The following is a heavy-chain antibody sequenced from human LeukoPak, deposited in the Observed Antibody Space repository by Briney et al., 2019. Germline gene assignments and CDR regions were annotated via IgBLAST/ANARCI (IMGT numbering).Heavy chain of an antibody. V-gene: IGHV1-69*05. CDR2: IIPIFGTA. Sequence: ASVKVSCKASGGTFSSYAISWVRQAPGQGLEWMGGIIPIFGTANYAQKFQGRVTITTDESTSTAYMELSSLRSDDTAVYYCARGGLRKPYYMDVWGKGTTVTVSS. CDR3: ARGGLRKPYYMDV. D-gene: IGHD1-14*01. CDR1: GGTFSSYA. J-gene: IGHJ6*03.